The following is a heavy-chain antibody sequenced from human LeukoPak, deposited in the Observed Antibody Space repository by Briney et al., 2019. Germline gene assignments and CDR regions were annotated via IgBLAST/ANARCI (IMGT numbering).Heavy chain of an antibody. CDR3: AREPKLGNYYYYGMDV. CDR1: GYTFTSYD. J-gene: IGHJ6*02. Sequence: ASVKVSCKASGYTFTSYDINWVRQATGQGLEWMGWMNPNSGNTGYAQKFQGRVTMTRNTSISTAYMELSSLRSGDTAVYYCAREPKLGNYYYYGMDVWGQGTTVTVSS. CDR2: MNPNSGNT. D-gene: IGHD6-6*01. V-gene: IGHV1-8*01.